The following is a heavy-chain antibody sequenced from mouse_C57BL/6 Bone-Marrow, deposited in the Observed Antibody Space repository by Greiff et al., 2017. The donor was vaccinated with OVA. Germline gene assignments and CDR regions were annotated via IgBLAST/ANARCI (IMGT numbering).Heavy chain of an antibody. Sequence: QVQLQQSGPELVKPGASVKISCKASGYAFSSSWMNWVKQRPGKGLEWIGRLYPGDGDTNYNGKFKGKATLTADKSSSTAYMQLSSLTSEDSAVYFCARRVWPGYYAMDYWGQGTSVTVSS. CDR3: ARRVWPGYYAMDY. D-gene: IGHD2-10*02. J-gene: IGHJ4*01. V-gene: IGHV1-82*01. CDR2: LYPGDGDT. CDR1: GYAFSSSW.